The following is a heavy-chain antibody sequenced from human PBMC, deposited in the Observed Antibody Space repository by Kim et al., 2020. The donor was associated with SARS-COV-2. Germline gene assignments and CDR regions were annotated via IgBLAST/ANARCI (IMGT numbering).Heavy chain of an antibody. D-gene: IGHD1-26*01. Sequence: YADSVQGRYTICRDNSKCTLCLPRNSLRGEDTAVYYCARSGSHDRGAFDIWGPGTMVTVSS. J-gene: IGHJ3*02. CDR3: ARSGSHDRGAFDI. V-gene: IGHV3-33*01.